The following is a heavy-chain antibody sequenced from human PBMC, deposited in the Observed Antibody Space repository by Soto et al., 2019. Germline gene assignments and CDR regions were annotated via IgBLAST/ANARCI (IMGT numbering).Heavy chain of an antibody. V-gene: IGHV3-30*04. CDR2: ISYDGSNK. CDR3: ARDFTNHPDY. D-gene: IGHD2-2*01. J-gene: IGHJ4*02. CDR1: GFTFSSYA. Sequence: LRLSCAASGFTFSSYAMHWVRQAPGKGLEWVAVISYDGSNKYYADSVKGRFTISRDNSKNTLYLQMNSLRAEDTAVYYCARDFTNHPDYWGQGTLVTVSS.